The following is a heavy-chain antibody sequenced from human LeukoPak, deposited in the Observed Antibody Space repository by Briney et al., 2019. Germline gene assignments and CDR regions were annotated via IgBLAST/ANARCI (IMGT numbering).Heavy chain of an antibody. CDR3: ARAISSGYDGDFDY. V-gene: IGHV3-74*01. J-gene: IGHJ4*02. CDR2: INSDGSST. Sequence: GGSLRLSCAASGLTFSSYWMHWVRQAPGKGLVWVSRINSDGSSTSYADSVRGRFTISRDNAKNTLYLQMNSLRAEDTAVYYCARAISSGYDGDFDYWGQGTLVTVSS. CDR1: GLTFSSYW. D-gene: IGHD5-12*01.